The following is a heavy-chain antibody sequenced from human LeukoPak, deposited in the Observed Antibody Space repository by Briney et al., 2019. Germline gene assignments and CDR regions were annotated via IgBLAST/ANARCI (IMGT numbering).Heavy chain of an antibody. CDR1: GGSISSSSYY. V-gene: IGHV4-39*07. D-gene: IGHD7-27*01. J-gene: IGHJ4*02. CDR3: ARVDLGIPDY. CDR2: IYYSGST. Sequence: SETLSLTCTVSGGSISSSSYYWGWIRQPPGKGLEWIGSIYYSGSTYYNPSLKSRVTISVDTSKNQFSLKLSSVTAADTAVYYCARVDLGIPDYWGQGTLVTVSS.